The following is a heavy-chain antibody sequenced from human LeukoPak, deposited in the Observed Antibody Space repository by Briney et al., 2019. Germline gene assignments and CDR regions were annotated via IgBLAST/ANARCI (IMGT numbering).Heavy chain of an antibody. CDR2: IDRDGSVR. CDR1: GFSFSTYW. J-gene: IGHJ4*02. V-gene: IGHV3-7*01. CDR3: ARDPGSSSFDL. Sequence: HPGGSLRLSCSASGFSFSTYWMSWVRQTPETGLEFVANIDRDGSVRNYMDSLRGRSTISRDNAKKSMYLEINSLRADDTAVYYCARDPGSSSFDLWGRGALVTVSS. D-gene: IGHD6-13*01.